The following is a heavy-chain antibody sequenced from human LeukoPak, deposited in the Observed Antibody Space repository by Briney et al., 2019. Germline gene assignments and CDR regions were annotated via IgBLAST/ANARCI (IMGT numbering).Heavy chain of an antibody. CDR2: IKQDGNEK. J-gene: IGHJ6*02. Sequence: PGGSLRLSCAASGFTFSSYCMSWVRQAPGKGLEWVATIKQDGNEKYYVDSVKGRFTVSRDNAKNSLYLQMNSLRVEDTAVYYCARDSSSWYDQDYYYGMDVWGQGTTVTVSS. D-gene: IGHD6-13*01. CDR1: GFTFSSYC. V-gene: IGHV3-7*01. CDR3: ARDSSSWYDQDYYYGMDV.